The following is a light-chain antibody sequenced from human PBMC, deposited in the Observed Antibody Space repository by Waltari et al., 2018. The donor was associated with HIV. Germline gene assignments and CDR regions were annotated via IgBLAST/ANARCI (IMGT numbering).Light chain of an antibody. CDR1: ALPKQY. Sequence: ELSQHHSASVSHGKTARITCFGDALPKQYGYWYQQKPGQAPVLLIYTDTERPSGIPERFSGSSSGTTVTLTISGVQAEDEADYYCHSSDSSASYVFGTGTKVTVL. V-gene: IGLV3-25*03. J-gene: IGLJ1*01. CDR3: HSSDSSASYV. CDR2: TDT.